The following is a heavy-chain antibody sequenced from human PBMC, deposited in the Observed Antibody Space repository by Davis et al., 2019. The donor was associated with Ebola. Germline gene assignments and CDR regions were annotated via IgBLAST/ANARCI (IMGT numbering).Heavy chain of an antibody. CDR1: GGSGRRYA. CDR2: ISAYNGNT. J-gene: IGHJ4*02. D-gene: IGHD2-15*01. Sequence: ASVKVSCKASGGSGRRYAISWVRQAPGQGLEWMGWISAYNGNTNYAQKLQGRVTMTTDTSTSTAYMELRSLRSDDTAVYYCARDSGGSLFDYWSQGTLVTVSS. V-gene: IGHV1-18*01. CDR3: ARDSGGSLFDY.